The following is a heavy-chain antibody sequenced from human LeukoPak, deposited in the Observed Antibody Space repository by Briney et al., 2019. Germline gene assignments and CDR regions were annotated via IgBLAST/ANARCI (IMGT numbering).Heavy chain of an antibody. CDR3: ARVGVRYYDFWSGYYSLPGYYYMDV. J-gene: IGHJ6*03. Sequence: GGSLRLSCAASGFTFSSYSMSWVRQAPGKGMEWVSSISSSSSYIYYADSVKGRFTISRDNAKNSLYLQMNSLRAEDTAVYYCARVGVRYYDFWSGYYSLPGYYYMDVWGKGTTVTVSS. D-gene: IGHD3-3*01. V-gene: IGHV3-21*01. CDR2: ISSSSSYI. CDR1: GFTFSSYS.